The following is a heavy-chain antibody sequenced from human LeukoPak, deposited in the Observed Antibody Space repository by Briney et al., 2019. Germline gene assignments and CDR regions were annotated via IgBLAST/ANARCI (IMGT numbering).Heavy chain of an antibody. D-gene: IGHD3-10*01. CDR2: ISAYNGNT. V-gene: IGHV1-18*01. CDR1: GYTFTSYG. Sequence: ASVKVSCKASGYTFTSYGISWVRQAPGQGLEWMGWISAYNGNTNYAQKLQGRVTMTTDTSTSTAYMELRSLRSDDTAVYYCARAKIIRGVIITFSSYYYMDVWGKGTTVTVSS. J-gene: IGHJ6*03. CDR3: ARAKIIRGVIITFSSYYYMDV.